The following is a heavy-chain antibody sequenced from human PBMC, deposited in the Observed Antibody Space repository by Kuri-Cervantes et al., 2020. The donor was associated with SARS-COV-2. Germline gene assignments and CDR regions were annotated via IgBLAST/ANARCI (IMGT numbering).Heavy chain of an antibody. V-gene: IGHV1-69*04. CDR2: IIPILGTA. J-gene: IGHJ4*02. Sequence: SVKVSCKASGGTFSSYAISWVRQAPGQGLEWMGRIIPILGTANYAQKFQGRVTITTDKSTSTAYMELSSLRSEDTAVYYCARTAKTGQLRDYWGQGTLVTVSS. D-gene: IGHD2-21*02. CDR1: GGTFSSYA. CDR3: ARTAKTGQLRDY.